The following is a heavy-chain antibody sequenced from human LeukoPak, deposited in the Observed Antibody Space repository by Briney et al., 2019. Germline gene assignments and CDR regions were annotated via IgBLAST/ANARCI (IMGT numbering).Heavy chain of an antibody. J-gene: IGHJ3*02. CDR1: GGSFSGYY. D-gene: IGHD1-26*01. CDR3: ARETRLHSGSYSNDAFDI. V-gene: IGHV4-34*01. Sequence: SETLSLTCAVYGGSFSGYYWSWIRQPPGKGLEWIGEINHSGSTNYNPSLKSRVTISVDTSKNQFSLKLSSVTAADTAVYYCARETRLHSGSYSNDAFDIWGQGTMVTVSS. CDR2: INHSGST.